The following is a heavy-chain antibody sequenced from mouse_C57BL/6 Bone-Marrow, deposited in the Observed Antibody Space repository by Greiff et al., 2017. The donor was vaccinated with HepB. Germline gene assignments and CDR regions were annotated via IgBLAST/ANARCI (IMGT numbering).Heavy chain of an antibody. CDR1: GYTFTSYW. Sequence: QVQLQQPGAELVRPGTSVKLSCKASGYTFTSYWMHWVKQRPGQGLEWIGVIDPSASYTNYNQKFKGKATLTVDTSSSTAYMQLSLLTSEDSAVYYCAGPFFAYWGQGTLVTVSA. CDR3: AGPFFAY. V-gene: IGHV1-59*01. J-gene: IGHJ3*01. CDR2: IDPSASYT.